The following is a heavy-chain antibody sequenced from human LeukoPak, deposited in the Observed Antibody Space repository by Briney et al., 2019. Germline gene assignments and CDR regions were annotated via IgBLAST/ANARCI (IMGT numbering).Heavy chain of an antibody. CDR3: ARAVVGSPHAFDI. CDR1: GFTFSSFG. V-gene: IGHV3-30*03. D-gene: IGHD1-26*01. Sequence: GGSLRLSCAASGFTFSSFGMHWVRQAPGKGLEWVAVISYDGSNKYYADSVKGRFTISRDNSKNSLYLQMNSLRAEDTAVYYCARAVVGSPHAFDIWGQGTMVTVSS. CDR2: ISYDGSNK. J-gene: IGHJ3*02.